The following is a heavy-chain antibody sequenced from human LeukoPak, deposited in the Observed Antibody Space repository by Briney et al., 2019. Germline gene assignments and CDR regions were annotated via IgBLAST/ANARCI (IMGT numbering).Heavy chain of an antibody. CDR2: IYYSGRT. D-gene: IGHD5-12*01. V-gene: IGHV4-59*01. J-gene: IGHJ5*02. CDR1: GGSISTYY. CDR3: ARLVATMNGPKNWFAP. Sequence: PSETLSLTCIVSGGSISTYYWSWIRQPPGKGLEWIGSIYYSGRTDHNPSLKSRVTISIDTSKNQLSLKLSSLTTADTAVYYCARLVATMNGPKNWFAPWGQGTLVTVSS.